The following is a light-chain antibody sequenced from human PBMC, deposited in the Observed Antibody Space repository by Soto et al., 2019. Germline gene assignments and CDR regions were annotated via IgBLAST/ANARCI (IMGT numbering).Light chain of an antibody. CDR1: SSDVGGYNY. J-gene: IGLJ1*01. CDR3: CSYAGSYTDV. V-gene: IGLV2-11*01. CDR2: DVS. Sequence: QSALTQPRSVSGSPGQSVTISCTGTSSDVGGYNYVSWYQQHPGKAPKLMIYDVSKRPSVVPDRFPGSKSGNTASLTISGLQAEDEADYYCCSYAGSYTDVFGTGTKVTVL.